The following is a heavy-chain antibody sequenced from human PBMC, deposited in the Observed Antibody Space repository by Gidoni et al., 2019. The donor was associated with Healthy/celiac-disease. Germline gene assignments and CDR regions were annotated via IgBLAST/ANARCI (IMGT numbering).Heavy chain of an antibody. CDR1: GFTFSSYS. CDR3: ARAKSATVVTGVRWPGGKTPVGIDY. CDR2: ISSSSSTI. Sequence: EVQLVESGGGLVQPGGSLRLSCAASGFTFSSYSMNWVRQAPGKGLEWVSYISSSSSTIYYADSVKGRFTISRDNAKNSLYLQMNSLRAEDTAVYYCARAKSATVVTGVRWPGGKTPVGIDYWGQGTLVTVSS. D-gene: IGHD4-17*01. J-gene: IGHJ4*02. V-gene: IGHV3-48*04.